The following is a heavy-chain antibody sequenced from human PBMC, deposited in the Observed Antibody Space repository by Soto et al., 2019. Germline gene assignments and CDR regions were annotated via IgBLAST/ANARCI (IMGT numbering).Heavy chain of an antibody. Sequence: SETLSLTCAVYGGSFSGYYWSWIRQPPGKGLEWIGEINHSGSTNYNPSLKSRVTISVDTSKNQFSLKLSSVTAADTAVYYCARGLSTYYDFWSGYYMPPYFDYWGQGTLVTVSS. V-gene: IGHV4-34*01. CDR2: INHSGST. CDR1: GGSFSGYY. CDR3: ARGLSTYYDFWSGYYMPPYFDY. D-gene: IGHD3-3*01. J-gene: IGHJ4*02.